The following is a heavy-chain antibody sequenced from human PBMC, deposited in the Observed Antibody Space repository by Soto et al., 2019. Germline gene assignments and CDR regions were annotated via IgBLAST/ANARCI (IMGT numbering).Heavy chain of an antibody. CDR1: GGSISSSSFH. CDR2: IYYSGST. D-gene: IGHD1-26*01. J-gene: IGHJ4*02. Sequence: PSETLSLTCTVSGGSISSSSFHWGWIRQPPGKGLEWIGNIYYSGSTNYNPSLKSRVTISVDTSKNQFSLKLSSVTAADTAVYYCARRWGPTFDFWGQGTLVTVSS. CDR3: ARRWGPTFDF. V-gene: IGHV4-61*05.